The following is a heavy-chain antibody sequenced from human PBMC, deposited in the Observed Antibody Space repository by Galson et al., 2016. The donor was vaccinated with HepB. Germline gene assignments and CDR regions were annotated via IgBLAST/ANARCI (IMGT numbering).Heavy chain of an antibody. J-gene: IGHJ4*02. Sequence: RAISGDSVSRISLAWNWIRQSPSRGLEWLGRTYYRSKWYNDYAASVKSRISINPDTSKNQFSLHLNSVTPEDTAVYYCARDYWGFFDYWGQGTLVTVSS. CDR1: GDSVSRISLA. CDR2: TYYRSKWYN. V-gene: IGHV6-1*01. D-gene: IGHD7-27*01. CDR3: ARDYWGFFDY.